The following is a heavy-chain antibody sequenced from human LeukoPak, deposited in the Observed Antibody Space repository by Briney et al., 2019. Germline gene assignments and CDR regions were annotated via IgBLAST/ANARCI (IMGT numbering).Heavy chain of an antibody. J-gene: IGHJ4*02. CDR3: ARVYPDSSSKLEVFDY. V-gene: IGHV4-61*01. Sequence: SETLSLTCTVSDGSVSSGNLYWSWIRQPPGKGLEWIGYIYYSGSTNYNPSLKTRVTISVDTAKNQFSLKLSSVTTADTAVYYCARVYPDSSSKLEVFDYWGQGTLVTVSS. D-gene: IGHD6-6*01. CDR2: IYYSGST. CDR1: DGSVSSGNLY.